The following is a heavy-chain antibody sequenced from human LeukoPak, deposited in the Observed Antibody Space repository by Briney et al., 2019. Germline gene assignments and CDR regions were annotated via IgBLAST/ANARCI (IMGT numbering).Heavy chain of an antibody. D-gene: IGHD3-22*01. V-gene: IGHV4-39*07. J-gene: IGHJ5*02. CDR1: GGSISSSTYN. CDR2: ISYSGST. Sequence: KPSETLSLTCTVSGGSISSSTYNWDWIRQPPGKGLEWIGRISYSGSTYYNPSLKSRVTISVDTSKNQFSLKLSSVTAADTAVYYCARGLGYYYDSSGYSSWGQGTLVTVSS. CDR3: ARGLGYYYDSSGYSS.